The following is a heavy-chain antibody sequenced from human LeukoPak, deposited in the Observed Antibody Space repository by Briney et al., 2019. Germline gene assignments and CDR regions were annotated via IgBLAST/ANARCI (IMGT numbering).Heavy chain of an antibody. Sequence: GRSLRLSCAASGFTFCSYGMHWVRQAPGKGLEWVAVISYDGSNKYYADSVKGRFTISRDNSKNTLYLQMNSLRAEDTAVYYCAKAYSSSALDYWGQGTLVTVSS. D-gene: IGHD6-13*01. J-gene: IGHJ4*02. V-gene: IGHV3-30*18. CDR2: ISYDGSNK. CDR3: AKAYSSSALDY. CDR1: GFTFCSYG.